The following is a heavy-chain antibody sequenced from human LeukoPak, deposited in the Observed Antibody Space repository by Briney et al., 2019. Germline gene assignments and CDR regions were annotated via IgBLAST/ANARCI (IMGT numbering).Heavy chain of an antibody. J-gene: IGHJ4*02. CDR1: GGTFSSYA. D-gene: IGHD5-24*01. V-gene: IGHV1-69*04. CDR3: AREVEMATIPFDY. Sequence: GASVKVSCKASGGTFSSYAISWVRQAPGQGLEWMGRIIPILGIANYAQKFQGRVTITADKSTSTAYMELSSLRSEDTAVYYCAREVEMATIPFDYWGQGTLDTVSS. CDR2: IIPILGIA.